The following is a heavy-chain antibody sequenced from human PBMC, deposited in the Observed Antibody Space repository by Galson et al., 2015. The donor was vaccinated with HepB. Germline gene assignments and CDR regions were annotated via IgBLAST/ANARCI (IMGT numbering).Heavy chain of an antibody. CDR3: TTVSSSWPRRAYYYYMDV. CDR2: IKSKTDGGTT. CDR1: GFTFSNAW. Sequence: SLRLSCAASGFTFSNAWMSWVRQAPGKGLEWVGCIKSKTDGGTTDYAAPVKGRFTISRDDSKNTLYLQMNSLKTEDTAVYYCTTVSSSWPRRAYYYYMDVWGKGTTVTVSS. D-gene: IGHD6-13*01. V-gene: IGHV3-15*01. J-gene: IGHJ6*03.